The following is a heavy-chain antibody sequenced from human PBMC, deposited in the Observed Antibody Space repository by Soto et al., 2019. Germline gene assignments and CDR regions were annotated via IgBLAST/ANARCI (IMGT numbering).Heavy chain of an antibody. Sequence: GSLRLSCAASGFTFSSYWMHWVRQAPGKGLVWVSRINSDGSSTSYADSVKGRFTISRDNAKNTLYLQMNSLRAEDTAVYYCARMYYDFWSGYYSPFDYWGQGTLVTVSS. CDR1: GFTFSSYW. CDR3: ARMYYDFWSGYYSPFDY. V-gene: IGHV3-74*01. J-gene: IGHJ4*02. D-gene: IGHD3-3*01. CDR2: INSDGSST.